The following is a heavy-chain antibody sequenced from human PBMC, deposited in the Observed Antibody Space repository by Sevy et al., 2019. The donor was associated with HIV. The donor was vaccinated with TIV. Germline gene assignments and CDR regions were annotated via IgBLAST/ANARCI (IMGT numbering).Heavy chain of an antibody. Sequence: LSLTCAASGFTVSSNYMSWVRQAPGKGLEWVLIFYINGNTYYSDSVKGRFIISRDTSQNTVFLHMNSLRAEDTAVYYCVREAFCSSATCYRPYWGQGTLVTVSS. D-gene: IGHD2-2*01. CDR3: VREAFCSSATCYRPY. CDR1: GFTVSSNY. V-gene: IGHV3-66*01. CDR2: FYINGNT. J-gene: IGHJ4*02.